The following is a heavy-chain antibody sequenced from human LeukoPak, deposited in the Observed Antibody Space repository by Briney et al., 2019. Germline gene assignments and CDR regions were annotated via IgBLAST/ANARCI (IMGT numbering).Heavy chain of an antibody. CDR1: GFGFRSYS. CDR3: VRGGQGRDDYFDY. Sequence: GGSLRLSCAASGFGFRSYSMNWVRQSPGKGLEWISYIGGGDRIYYADSMRGRFTISRDNAKNSVYLQMNSLRVEDTAVYYCVRGGQGRDDYFDYWGQGTLVTVSS. J-gene: IGHJ4*02. CDR2: IGGGDRI. V-gene: IGHV3-48*04.